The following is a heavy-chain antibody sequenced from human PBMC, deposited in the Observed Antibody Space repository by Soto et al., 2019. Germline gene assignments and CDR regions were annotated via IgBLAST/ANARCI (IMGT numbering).Heavy chain of an antibody. V-gene: IGHV1-18*01. CDR1: GYAFTTYG. D-gene: IGHD1-1*01. CDR3: ARGRYGDY. CDR2: SSAHNGNT. J-gene: IGHJ4*02. Sequence: QVHLVQSGAEVKKPGASVKVSCKGSGYAFTTYGIIWVRQAPGQGLEWMGWSSAHNGNTNYAQKLQGRVTVTRDTSPSTAYMALRSLRSDDTAVYYWARGRYGDYWGQGDLVTGSS.